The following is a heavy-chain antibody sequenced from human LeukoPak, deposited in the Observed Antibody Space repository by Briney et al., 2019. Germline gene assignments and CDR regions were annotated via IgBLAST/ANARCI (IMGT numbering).Heavy chain of an antibody. J-gene: IGHJ6*02. CDR3: AKDRVQTSLYGMCV. CDR1: GFTFSSYW. V-gene: IGHV3-74*01. D-gene: IGHD2-2*01. Sequence: GGSLRLSCAASGFTFSSYWMHWVRQAPGKGLVWVSRINSDGSSTNYADSVKGRFTISRDNSKNTLYLQMNSLRAEDTAVFYCAKDRVQTSLYGMCVWGQGTTVIVSS. CDR2: INSDGSST.